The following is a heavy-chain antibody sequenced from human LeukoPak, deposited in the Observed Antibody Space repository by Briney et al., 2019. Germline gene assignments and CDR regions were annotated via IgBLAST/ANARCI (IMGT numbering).Heavy chain of an antibody. J-gene: IGHJ4*02. D-gene: IGHD3-16*01. V-gene: IGHV3-48*04. CDR2: ISSSSSTI. Sequence: GGSLRLSCAASGFTFSSYSMNWVRQAPGKGLEWVSYISSSSSTIYYADSVKGRFTISRDNAKNSLYLHMNSLRAEDTAVYYCARDQITYFDYWGQGTLVTVSS. CDR1: GFTFSSYS. CDR3: ARDQITYFDY.